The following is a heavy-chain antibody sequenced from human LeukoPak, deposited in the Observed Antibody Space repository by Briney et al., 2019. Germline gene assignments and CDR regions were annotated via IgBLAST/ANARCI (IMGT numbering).Heavy chain of an antibody. CDR1: GYTFTSYY. J-gene: IGHJ6*03. CDR3: ARELSGDFWSGYMDV. CDR2: INPSGGST. V-gene: IGHV1-46*01. Sequence: ASVKVSCKASGYTFTSYYMHWVRQAPGQGLEWMGIINPSGGSTSYAQKFQGRVTMTRDTSTSTVYMELSSLRSEDTAVYYCARELSGDFWSGYMDVWGKGTTVTVSS. D-gene: IGHD3-3*01.